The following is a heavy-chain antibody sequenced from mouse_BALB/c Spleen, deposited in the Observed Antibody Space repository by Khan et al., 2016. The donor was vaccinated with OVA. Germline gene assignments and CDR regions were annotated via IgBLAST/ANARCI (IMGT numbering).Heavy chain of an antibody. CDR1: GYSFTSYY. CDR3: TRHGYVAWFTY. V-gene: IGHV1S135*01. Sequence: VQLQQPGPELMKPGASVKISCKASGYSFTSYYLHWVMQSHGESLEWIGYVDPFSGGTTYNQKFKGKATLTVDKSSRTAYMHLSNLTSEDSAVYYCTRHGYVAWFTYWGQGTLVTVSA. D-gene: IGHD2-2*01. CDR2: VDPFSGGT. J-gene: IGHJ3*01.